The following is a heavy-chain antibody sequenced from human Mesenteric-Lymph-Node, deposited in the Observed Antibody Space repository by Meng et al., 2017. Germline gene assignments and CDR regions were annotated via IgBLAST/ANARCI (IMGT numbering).Heavy chain of an antibody. CDR2: ISNSGGTT. CDR1: GFTFRSYA. V-gene: IGHV3-23*01. D-gene: IGHD5/OR15-5a*01. Sequence: GESLKISCAASGFTFRSYAMTWVRQAPGKGLEWVSSISNSGGTTYYADSVKGRFTVSRDNSENTLYLQLNSLRVEDTAVYYCARERLNWFDPWGQGTLVTVSS. CDR3: ARERLNWFDP. J-gene: IGHJ5*02.